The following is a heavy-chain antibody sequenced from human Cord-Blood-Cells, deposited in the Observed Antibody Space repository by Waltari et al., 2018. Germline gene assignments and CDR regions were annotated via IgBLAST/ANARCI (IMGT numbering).Heavy chain of an antibody. J-gene: IGHJ4*02. V-gene: IGHV4-39*01. D-gene: IGHD1-1*01. CDR3: ARVSSLNWNLDY. Sequence: QLHLQESGPGLVKPSETLSRTCTVSGGSISSSSYYWGWIRQPPGKGLEWIGSIYYSGRTYYNPSLKSRVTISVDTSKNQFSLKLSSVTAADTAVYYCARVSSLNWNLDYWGQGTLVTVSS. CDR1: GGSISSSSYY. CDR2: IYYSGRT.